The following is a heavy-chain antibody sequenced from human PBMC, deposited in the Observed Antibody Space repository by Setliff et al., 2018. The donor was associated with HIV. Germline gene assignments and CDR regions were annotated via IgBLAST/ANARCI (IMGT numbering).Heavy chain of an antibody. CDR2: IYYSGST. J-gene: IGHJ4*02. D-gene: IGHD6-6*01. CDR1: GGSISSSSYY. V-gene: IGHV4-39*01. Sequence: PSETLSLTCTVSGGSISSSSYYWGWIRQPPGKGLEWIVSIYYSGSTYYNPSLKSRVTISVDTSKNQFSLKLSSVTAADTAVYYCARHLEYSSSPFDYWGQGTLVTVSS. CDR3: ARHLEYSSSPFDY.